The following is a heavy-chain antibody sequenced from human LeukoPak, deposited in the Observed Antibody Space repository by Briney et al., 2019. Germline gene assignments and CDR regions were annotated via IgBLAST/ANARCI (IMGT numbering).Heavy chain of an antibody. D-gene: IGHD5/OR15-5a*01. CDR3: ARGGSTYSDF. CDR1: RFTFSNYW. J-gene: IGHJ4*02. Sequence: GGSLRLSCAASRFTFSNYWMHWVRQAPGKGLVWVSRINGDGSRTNYADSVKGRFTISRDNAKNTLYLEMNSLRAEDTAVYYCARGGSTYSDFWGQGTLVTVSS. CDR2: INGDGSRT. V-gene: IGHV3-74*01.